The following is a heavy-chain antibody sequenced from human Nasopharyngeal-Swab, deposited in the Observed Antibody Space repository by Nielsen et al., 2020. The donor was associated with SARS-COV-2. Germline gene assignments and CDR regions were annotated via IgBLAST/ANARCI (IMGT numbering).Heavy chain of an antibody. Sequence: SETLSLTCTVSGGSISSSSYYWGWIRQPPGKGLEWIGSIYYSGSTYYNPSLKSRVTISVDTSKSQFSLKLSSVTAADTAVYYCAGRHYDFWSGYYRGVYYFDYWGQGTLVTVSS. CDR1: GGSISSSSYY. J-gene: IGHJ4*02. CDR2: IYYSGST. CDR3: AGRHYDFWSGYYRGVYYFDY. D-gene: IGHD3-3*01. V-gene: IGHV4-39*01.